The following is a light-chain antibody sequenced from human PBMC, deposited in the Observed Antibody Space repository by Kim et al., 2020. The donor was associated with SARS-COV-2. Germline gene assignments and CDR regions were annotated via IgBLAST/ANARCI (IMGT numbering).Light chain of an antibody. V-gene: IGKV3-11*01. CDR3: QQRSDSPIA. CDR1: QSVSSN. CDR2: DSS. J-gene: IGKJ5*01. Sequence: EIVLTQSPATLSLSPGEIATLSCRASQSVSSNLAWYQQKPGQAPRLLIYDSSNMAPGIPSRFSGSGSGTDFSLTISSLEFEDSAVYYCQQRSDSPIAFGQGKRLEIK.